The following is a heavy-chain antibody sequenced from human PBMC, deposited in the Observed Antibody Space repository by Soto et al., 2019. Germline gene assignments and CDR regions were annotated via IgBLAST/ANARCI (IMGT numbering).Heavy chain of an antibody. Sequence: PQILMQSQTLSLTCAISGDSVSSNSAAWNWIRQSPSRGLEWLGRTYYRSKWYNDYAVSVKSRITINPDTSKNQFSLQLNSVTPEDTAVYYCARGEVDTAMVSDTYYYYYGMDVWGQGTTVTVSS. J-gene: IGHJ6*02. CDR1: GDSVSSNSAA. CDR2: TYYRSKWYN. D-gene: IGHD5-18*01. V-gene: IGHV6-1*01. CDR3: ARGEVDTAMVSDTYYYYYGMDV.